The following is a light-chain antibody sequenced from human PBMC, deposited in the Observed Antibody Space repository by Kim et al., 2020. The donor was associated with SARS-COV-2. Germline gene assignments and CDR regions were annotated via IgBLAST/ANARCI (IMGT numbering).Light chain of an antibody. CDR1: QGIRSY. CDR2: AAS. CDR3: QQLNSYPLT. V-gene: IGKV1-9*01. J-gene: IGKJ4*01. Sequence: IQLTQSPSSLSAPVGDRVTITCRASQGIRSYLAWFQQKPGEAPKLLIYAASTLQTGVPSRFSGSGSGTDFTLTISSLQPEDFATYFCQQLNSYPLTFGGGTKVDIK.